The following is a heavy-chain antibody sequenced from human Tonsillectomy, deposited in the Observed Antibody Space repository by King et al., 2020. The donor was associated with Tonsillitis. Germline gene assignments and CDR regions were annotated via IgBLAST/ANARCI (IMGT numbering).Heavy chain of an antibody. D-gene: IGHD4-11*01. CDR2: INPSAGST. V-gene: IGHV1-46*01. CDR1: GYTFTSYY. Sequence: QLVQSGAEVKKPGASVKVSCKASGYTFTSYYMHWVRQAPGLGLEWMGLINPSAGSTSYAQKFQGRVTMTRDTSTSTVYMELSSLRSEDTAVYYCAKSHTTVTTPFYNYYYMDVWGKGTTVTVSS. J-gene: IGHJ6*03. CDR3: AKSHTTVTTPFYNYYYMDV.